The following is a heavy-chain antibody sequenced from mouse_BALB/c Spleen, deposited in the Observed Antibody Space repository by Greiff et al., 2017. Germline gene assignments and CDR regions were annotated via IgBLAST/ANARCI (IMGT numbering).Heavy chain of an antibody. V-gene: IGHV7-3*02. Sequence: EVQVVESGGGLVQPGGSLRLSCATSGFTFTDYYMSWVRQPPGKALEWLGFIRNKANGYTTEYSASVKGRFTISRDNSQSILYLQMNTLRAEDSATYYCARALTTATYYYAMDYWGQGTSVTVSS. D-gene: IGHD1-2*01. CDR3: ARALTTATYYYAMDY. J-gene: IGHJ4*01. CDR2: IRNKANGYTT. CDR1: GFTFTDYY.